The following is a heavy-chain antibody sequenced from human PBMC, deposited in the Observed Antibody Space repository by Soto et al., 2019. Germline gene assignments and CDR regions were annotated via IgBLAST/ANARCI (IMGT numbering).Heavy chain of an antibody. CDR2: ITWNGDNV. D-gene: IGHD3-16*01. CDR3: VKDGKLDFLQGDPFDH. CDR1: GLNFDDYA. Sequence: EVQLVESGGHLVQPGRSLRLSCAASGLNFDDYAMHWVRQVPGKGLEWVSGITWNGDNVAYADSVKGRFTISRDNAKSTLYLQMNSLRVEDTALYYCVKDGKLDFLQGDPFDHWGQGTLVTVSS. J-gene: IGHJ4*02. V-gene: IGHV3-9*01.